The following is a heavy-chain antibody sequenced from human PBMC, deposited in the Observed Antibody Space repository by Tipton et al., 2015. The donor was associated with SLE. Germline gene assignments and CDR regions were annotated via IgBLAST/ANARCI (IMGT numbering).Heavy chain of an antibody. V-gene: IGHV3-33*06. J-gene: IGHJ4*02. CDR1: GFTFSSYG. CDR3: AKGFYGDYSCDFFDF. CDR2: IWYDGGQK. D-gene: IGHD4-17*01. Sequence: SLRLSCAASGFTFSSYGMHWVRQAPGKGLEWVAVIWYDGGQKYHADSVKGRFIISRDNSKNTLYLQMDSLRVEDTGLYYCAKGFYGDYSCDFFDFWGQGTLVTVSS.